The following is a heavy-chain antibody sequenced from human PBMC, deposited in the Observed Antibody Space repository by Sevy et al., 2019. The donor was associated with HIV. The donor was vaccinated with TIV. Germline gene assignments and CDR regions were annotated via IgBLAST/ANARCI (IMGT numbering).Heavy chain of an antibody. V-gene: IGHV1-69*13. D-gene: IGHD6-13*01. CDR2: IIPMFGTA. CDR3: AKSISWYASFDS. J-gene: IGHJ4*02. CDR1: GRTFSNYA. Sequence: SVKVSCKASGRTFSNYAISWVRQAPGQGLEWMGGIIPMFGTANYVQKFQGRVTITADESTSIAYMELSSLRSEDTAVYYCAKSISWYASFDSWGQGTLVTVSS.